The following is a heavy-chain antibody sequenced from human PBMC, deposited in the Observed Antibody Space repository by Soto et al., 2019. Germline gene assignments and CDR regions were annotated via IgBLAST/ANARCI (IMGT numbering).Heavy chain of an antibody. CDR2: IYYSGST. D-gene: IGHD3-3*01. Sequence: SETLSLTCTVSGGSISSYYWSWIRQPPGKGLEWIGYIYYSGSTNYNPSLKSRVTISVDTSKNQFSLKLSSVTAADTAVYYCARGKYYDFGPLVSVWGQGTTATVS. CDR1: GGSISSYY. CDR3: ARGKYYDFGPLVSV. V-gene: IGHV4-59*01. J-gene: IGHJ6*02.